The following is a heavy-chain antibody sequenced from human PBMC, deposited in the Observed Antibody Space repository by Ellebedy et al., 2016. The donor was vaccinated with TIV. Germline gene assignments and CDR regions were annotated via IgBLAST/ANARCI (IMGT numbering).Heavy chain of an antibody. CDR3: ARHVFGVGDYGGNWFDP. CDR1: GGSTSSSSYY. J-gene: IGHJ5*02. D-gene: IGHD4-23*01. CDR2: IYYSGST. Sequence: MPSETLSLTCTVSGGSTSSSSYYWGWIRQPPGKGLEWIGSIYYSGSTYYNPSLKSRVTISVDTSKNQFSLKLSSVTAADTAVYYCARHVFGVGDYGGNWFDPWGQGTLVTVSS. V-gene: IGHV4-39*01.